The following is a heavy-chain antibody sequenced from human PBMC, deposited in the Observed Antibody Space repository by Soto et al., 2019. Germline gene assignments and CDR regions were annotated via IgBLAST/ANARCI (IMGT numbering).Heavy chain of an antibody. Sequence: GGSLRLSCAASGFTFSSYSMNWVRQAPGKGLEWVSSISSSSSYIYYADSVKGRFTISRDNAKNSLYLQMNSLRAEDTAVCYCARDLGSGSYYRASRKYYFDYWGQGTLVTVSS. D-gene: IGHD3-10*01. CDR2: ISSSSSYI. J-gene: IGHJ4*02. CDR3: ARDLGSGSYYRASRKYYFDY. CDR1: GFTFSSYS. V-gene: IGHV3-21*01.